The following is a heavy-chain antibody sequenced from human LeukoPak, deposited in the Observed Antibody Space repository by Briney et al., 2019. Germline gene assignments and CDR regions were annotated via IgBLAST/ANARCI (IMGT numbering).Heavy chain of an antibody. CDR2: VSYDGTNK. CDR1: GFTLSNYG. CDR3: AKDSNYDILTGCDS. D-gene: IGHD3-9*01. J-gene: IGHJ5*01. Sequence: GRSLRLSCAASGFTLSNYGMHWVRQVPGKGLEWVAVVSYDGTNKYYADSVKGRFTTSRDTSKNTLYLQMNSLRVEDTAVYYCAKDSNYDILTGCDSWGQGTLVTVSS. V-gene: IGHV3-30*18.